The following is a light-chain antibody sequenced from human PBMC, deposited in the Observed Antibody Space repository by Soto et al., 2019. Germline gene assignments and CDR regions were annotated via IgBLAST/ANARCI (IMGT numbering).Light chain of an antibody. Sequence: ELVLTQSPATLYLSPGERATLSCRASQSVSNYLAWYQQKPDQAPRLLIYDASNRATGIPARFSGSGSGTDFTLTISSLEPEDFAVYYCHQRSNWVFGGGTKVEIK. J-gene: IGKJ4*01. CDR1: QSVSNY. CDR3: HQRSNWV. CDR2: DAS. V-gene: IGKV3-11*01.